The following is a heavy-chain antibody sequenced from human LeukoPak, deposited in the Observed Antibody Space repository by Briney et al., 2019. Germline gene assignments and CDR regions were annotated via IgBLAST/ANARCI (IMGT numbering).Heavy chain of an antibody. V-gene: IGHV3-23*01. CDR3: AKPQLVGYFDY. J-gene: IGHJ4*02. Sequence: GGSLRLSCAASGFSFSNYAMSWVRQAPGKGLDWVSVISGNGRSTYYADSVKGRFTISRDNSKNTLYLQMNSLRAEDTAVYYCAKPQLVGYFDYWGQGTLVTVSS. D-gene: IGHD6-13*01. CDR2: ISGNGRST. CDR1: GFSFSNYA.